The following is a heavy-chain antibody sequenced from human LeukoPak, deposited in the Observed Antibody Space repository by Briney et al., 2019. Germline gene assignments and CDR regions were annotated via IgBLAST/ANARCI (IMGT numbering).Heavy chain of an antibody. V-gene: IGHV4-59*01. J-gene: IGHJ4*02. CDR2: IYYSGST. CDR3: ARIINARGLFSMVRGVKMFYFDY. CDR1: GGSISSYY. Sequence: PSGTLSLTCTVSGGSISSYYWSWIRQPPGKGLEWIGYIYYSGSTNYNPSLKSRVTISVDTSKNQFSLKLSSVTAADTAVYYCARIINARGLFSMVRGVKMFYFDYWGQGTLVTVSS. D-gene: IGHD3-10*01.